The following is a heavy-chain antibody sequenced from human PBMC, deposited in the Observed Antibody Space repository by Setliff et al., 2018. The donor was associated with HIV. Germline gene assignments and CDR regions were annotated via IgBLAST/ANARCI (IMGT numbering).Heavy chain of an antibody. D-gene: IGHD5-12*01. CDR1: GFTFDRFW. J-gene: IGHJ4*02. Sequence: GESLKISCAASGFTFDRFWMHWVRQAPGKGLVRVSRVNRDGSSTTYADSVKDRFTISRDNAKNTLYLQMNSLRAEDTGVYYCHSGYDTEEQSYFDYWGQGALVTVSS. CDR2: VNRDGSST. V-gene: IGHV3-74*01. CDR3: HSGYDTEEQSYFDY.